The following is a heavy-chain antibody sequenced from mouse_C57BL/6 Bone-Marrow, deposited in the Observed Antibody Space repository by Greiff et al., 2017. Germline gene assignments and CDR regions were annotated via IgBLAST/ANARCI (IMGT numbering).Heavy chain of an antibody. V-gene: IGHV14-4*01. CDR1: GFNIKDDY. CDR2: IDPENGDT. Sequence: VQLQQSGAELVRPGASVKLSCTASGFNIKDDYMHWVKQRPEQGLEWIGWIDPENGDTEYASKVQGKATITADTSSNTAYLQLSSLTSEDTAVYYCTIYFPTFDYWGQGTTLTVSS. D-gene: IGHD2-1*01. CDR3: TIYFPTFDY. J-gene: IGHJ2*01.